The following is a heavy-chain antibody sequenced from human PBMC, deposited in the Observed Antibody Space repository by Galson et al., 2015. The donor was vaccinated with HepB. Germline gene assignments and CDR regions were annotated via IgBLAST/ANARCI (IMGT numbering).Heavy chain of an antibody. Sequence: SPRLSCAASGFTFSSYSMNWVRQAPGKGLEWVSSISRTSDYIYYADSVEGRFTISRDNAKNSVYLQMNSLRAEDTAMYYCARERDFYYYYMDVWGKGTTVTVSS. J-gene: IGHJ6*03. CDR2: ISRTSDYI. V-gene: IGHV3-21*01. CDR1: GFTFSSYS. CDR3: ARERDFYYYYMDV.